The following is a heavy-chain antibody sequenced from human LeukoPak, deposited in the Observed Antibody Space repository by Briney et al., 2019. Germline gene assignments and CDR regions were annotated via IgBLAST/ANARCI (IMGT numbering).Heavy chain of an antibody. D-gene: IGHD3-22*01. J-gene: IGHJ4*02. CDR2: INPNSGGT. CDR1: GYTFTGYY. V-gene: IGHV1-2*06. Sequence: ASVKVSCKASGYTFTGYYMHWVRQAPGQGLEWMGRINPNSGGTNYAQKFQGRVTMTRDTSISTAYMELSRLRSDDTAVYYCARALHYYDSSGYYPSPCNYWGQGTLVTVSS. CDR3: ARALHYYDSSGYYPSPCNY.